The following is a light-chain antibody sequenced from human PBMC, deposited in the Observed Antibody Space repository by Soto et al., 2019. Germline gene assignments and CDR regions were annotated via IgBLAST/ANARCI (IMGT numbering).Light chain of an antibody. CDR3: QQYYRPCT. CDR2: DTS. CDR1: QSVTDW. J-gene: IGKJ2*02. Sequence: DIQLTQSPSTLSASVGDRVTITCRASQSVTDWLAWYQQKPGKAPKLLIYDTSSLQSGVPSRFNGSGSGTEFSLTISSLQPDDFAAYYCQQYYRPCTFGQGTKVEIK. V-gene: IGKV1-5*01.